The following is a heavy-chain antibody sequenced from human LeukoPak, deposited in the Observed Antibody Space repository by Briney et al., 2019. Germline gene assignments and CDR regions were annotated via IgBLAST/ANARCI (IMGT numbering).Heavy chain of an antibody. D-gene: IGHD3-22*01. CDR1: GFTFINAW. CDR3: TTGYTETVVFKVGFQH. J-gene: IGHJ1*01. Sequence: PRGSLRLSCAASGFTFINAWMTWVRQAPGKRLEWVGRVKSKTDGGATDYAAPVKGRFTISRDDSKNTLYLQMNSLKTEDTAVYYCTTGYTETVVFKVGFQHWGQGTLVTVSS. V-gene: IGHV3-15*01. CDR2: VKSKTDGGAT.